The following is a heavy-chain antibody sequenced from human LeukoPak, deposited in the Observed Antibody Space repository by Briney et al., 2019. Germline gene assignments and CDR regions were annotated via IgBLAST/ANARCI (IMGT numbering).Heavy chain of an antibody. CDR3: ARGGLRFLEWLSPPSYYYYGMDV. Sequence: SETLSLTCAVYGGFFSGYYWSWIRQPPGKGLEWIGEINHSGSTNYNPSLKSRVTISVDTSKNQFSLKLSSVTAADTAVYYCARGGLRFLEWLSPPSYYYYGMDVWGQGTTATVSS. CDR1: GGFFSGYY. J-gene: IGHJ6*02. V-gene: IGHV4-34*01. D-gene: IGHD3-3*01. CDR2: INHSGST.